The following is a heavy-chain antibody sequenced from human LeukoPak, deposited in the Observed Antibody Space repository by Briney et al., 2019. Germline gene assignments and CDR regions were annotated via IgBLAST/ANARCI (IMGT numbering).Heavy chain of an antibody. CDR2: ISYDGSNK. CDR1: GFTFSSYA. Sequence: GRSLRLSCAASGFTFSSYAMHWVRQAPDKGLEWVAVISYDGSNKYYADSVKGRFTISRDNSKNTLYLQMNSLRAEDTAVYYCARDSGDYGDYRRFDYWGQGTLVTVSS. V-gene: IGHV3-30*04. D-gene: IGHD4-17*01. CDR3: ARDSGDYGDYRRFDY. J-gene: IGHJ4*02.